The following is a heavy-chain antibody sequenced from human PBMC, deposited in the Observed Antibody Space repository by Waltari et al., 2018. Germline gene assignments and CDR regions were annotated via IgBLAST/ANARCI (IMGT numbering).Heavy chain of an antibody. V-gene: IGHV1-2*02. CDR1: GYTFTDYH. J-gene: IGHJ5*02. Sequence: QEQLVQSGSEVKKPGASVRFSCQASGYTFTDYHLHWFRQTPGQGLEWMGWFNPKNGDSNSAEKFLGRVTMTRDTSINTVYLDLSGLRSDDTAVFFCARDPGPIVGAPDLWGQGTLVTVSS. CDR2: FNPKNGDS. D-gene: IGHD1-26*01. CDR3: ARDPGPIVGAPDL.